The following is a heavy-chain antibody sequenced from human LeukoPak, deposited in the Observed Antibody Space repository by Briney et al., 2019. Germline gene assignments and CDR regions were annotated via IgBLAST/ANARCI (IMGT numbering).Heavy chain of an antibody. V-gene: IGHV3-21*01. Sequence: GGSLRLSRAASGFTFSSYSMNWVRQGPGKGLEWVSSISSSSSYIYYADSVKGRFTISRDNAKNSLYLQMNSLRAEDTAVYYCATVRIAVAGNYYYMDVWGKGTTVTVSS. CDR2: ISSSSSYI. CDR3: ATVRIAVAGNYYYMDV. CDR1: GFTFSSYS. J-gene: IGHJ6*03. D-gene: IGHD6-19*01.